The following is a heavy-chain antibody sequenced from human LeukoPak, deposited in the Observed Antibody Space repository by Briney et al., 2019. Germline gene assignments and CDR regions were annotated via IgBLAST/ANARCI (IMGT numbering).Heavy chain of an antibody. CDR1: GYTFTSYC. D-gene: IGHD1-1*01. CDR3: AREFRTTAWSYDAFDR. Sequence: ASVKVTCKASGYTFTSYCLHWVLQAPGQGLECVGWINPTSGRTNYAQKFHDRVTLARDTSNNTSYMELTRLTSDDTAVYFCAREFRTTAWSYDAFDRWGQGTMVTVSS. CDR2: INPTSGRT. V-gene: IGHV1-2*02. J-gene: IGHJ3*01.